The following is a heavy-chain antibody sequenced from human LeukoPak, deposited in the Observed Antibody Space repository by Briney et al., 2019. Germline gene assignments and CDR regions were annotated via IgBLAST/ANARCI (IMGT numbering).Heavy chain of an antibody. Sequence: GGSLRLSCAASGFTFSSYGMNWVRQAPGKGLEWVSYISSSSTTIYYADSVKVRFTISRDNAKNSLYLQMNSLRAEDTAVYYCAKSRDTYALFAYWGQGTLVTVSS. D-gene: IGHD2-2*01. CDR1: GFTFSSYG. V-gene: IGHV3-48*01. CDR3: AKSRDTYALFAY. J-gene: IGHJ4*02. CDR2: ISSSSTTI.